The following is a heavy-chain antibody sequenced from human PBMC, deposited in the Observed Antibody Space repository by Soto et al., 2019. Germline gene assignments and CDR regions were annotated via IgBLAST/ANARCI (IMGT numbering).Heavy chain of an antibody. D-gene: IGHD6-13*01. CDR1: GGTFSSYA. CDR3: ARVGSSGWYLNFDY. CDR2: VSAKSGDT. V-gene: IGHV1-18*01. J-gene: IGHJ4*02. Sequence: ASVKVSCKASGGTFSSYAISWVRQAPGQGLEWVGWVSAKSGDTKCVENLQGRVTMTTDTSTNTAYMELRSLTSDDTAVYYCARVGSSGWYLNFDYWGQGTLVTVSS.